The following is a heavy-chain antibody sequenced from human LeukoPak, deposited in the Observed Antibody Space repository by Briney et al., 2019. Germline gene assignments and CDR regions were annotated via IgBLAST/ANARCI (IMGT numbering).Heavy chain of an antibody. Sequence: GGSLRLSCAASGFTFSSYAMSWVRQAPGKGLEWVSAISGSGGITYYADSVKGRLNISENNSKNMLHLQMNSLRAEDTAVYYCAKVGITIFGVVIICLDYWGQGTLVTVSS. CDR2: ISGSGGIT. CDR1: GFTFSSYA. D-gene: IGHD3-3*01. CDR3: AKVGITIFGVVIICLDY. V-gene: IGHV3-23*01. J-gene: IGHJ4*02.